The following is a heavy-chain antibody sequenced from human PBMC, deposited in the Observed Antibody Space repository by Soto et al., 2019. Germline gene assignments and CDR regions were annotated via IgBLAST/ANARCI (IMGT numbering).Heavy chain of an antibody. J-gene: IGHJ6*02. CDR2: LTPGRPS. CDR1: GRSFSGYY. V-gene: IGHV4-34*01. D-gene: IGHD3-10*01. Sequence: SETLSLTCAVHGRSFSGYYWDWIRQPPGQGLEWTGELTPGRPSNYNPSLQSRAIISVDTSKNQFSLQLTSVTAEDTALYFCASSSFRRSGDLFQGWDVWGQGTTVTVSS. CDR3: ASSSFRRSGDLFQGWDV.